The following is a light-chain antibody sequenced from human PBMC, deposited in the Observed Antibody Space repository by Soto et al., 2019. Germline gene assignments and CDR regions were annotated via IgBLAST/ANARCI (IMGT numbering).Light chain of an antibody. CDR2: EVT. J-gene: IGLJ1*01. CDR1: SSDVGAYNR. CDR3: SPYTSSSTYV. Sequence: QSALTQPASVSGSPGQSITISCTGTSSDVGAYNRVSWYQQPPDTAPKLMIYEVTNRPSGVPDRFSGSKSGNTASLTISGLQAEDEADYYCSPYTSSSTYVFGTGTKVTVL. V-gene: IGLV2-18*02.